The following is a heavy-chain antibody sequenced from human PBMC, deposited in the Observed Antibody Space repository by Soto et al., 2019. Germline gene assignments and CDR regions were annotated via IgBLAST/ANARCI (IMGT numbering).Heavy chain of an antibody. D-gene: IGHD6-6*01. CDR3: ARATDGLYSSSYYYYYGMDV. Sequence: SETLSLTCAVYRGSFSGHYWGWIRQPPGQGLEWIGEINHSGSTNYNPSLKSRVTISVDTSKNQFSLKLTSVTAADTAVYYCARATDGLYSSSYYYYYGMDVWGQGNTVT. CDR2: INHSGST. CDR1: RGSFSGHY. J-gene: IGHJ6*02. V-gene: IGHV4-34*01.